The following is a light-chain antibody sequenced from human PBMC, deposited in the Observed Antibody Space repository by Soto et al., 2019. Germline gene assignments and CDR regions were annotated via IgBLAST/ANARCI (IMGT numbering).Light chain of an antibody. CDR1: QSVSSN. Sequence: EIVMTQSPATLSVSPGEMATLSFSASQSVSSNLAWYQQKPGQAPRFLIYGASTRATGIPARFSGSGSGTEFTLTISSLQSEDFAVYYCQQYDNWPLTFGGGTKVDIK. V-gene: IGKV3-15*01. CDR2: GAS. CDR3: QQYDNWPLT. J-gene: IGKJ4*01.